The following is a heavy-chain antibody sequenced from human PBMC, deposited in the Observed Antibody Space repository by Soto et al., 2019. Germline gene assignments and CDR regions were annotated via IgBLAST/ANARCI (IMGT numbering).Heavy chain of an antibody. Sequence: EVQLVESGGGLVKPGGPLRLSCAASGFTFSNAYMNWVRQAPGKGLEWVGRIKTKADGGATDYAAPVRDRFTISRDDSKNTLYLQMNSLKTEDSDVYSCTSAAGTQYYHYYNLDVWGQGATVAVSS. D-gene: IGHD1-1*01. V-gene: IGHV3-15*07. J-gene: IGHJ6*03. CDR1: GFTFSNAY. CDR2: IKTKADGGAT. CDR3: TSAAGTQYYHYYNLDV.